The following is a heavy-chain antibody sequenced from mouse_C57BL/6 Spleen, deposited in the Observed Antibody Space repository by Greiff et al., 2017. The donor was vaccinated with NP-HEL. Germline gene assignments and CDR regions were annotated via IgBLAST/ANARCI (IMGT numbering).Heavy chain of an antibody. CDR3: TSYYYGSMDY. J-gene: IGHJ2*01. D-gene: IGHD1-1*01. CDR2: IRLKSDNYAT. V-gene: IGHV6-3*01. CDR1: GFTFSNYW. Sequence: EVQGVESGGGLVQPGGSMKLSCVASGFTFSNYWMNWVRQSPEKGLEWVAQIRLKSDNYATHYAESVKGRFTISRDDSKSSVYLQMNNLRAEDTGIYYCTSYYYGSMDYWGQGTTLTVSS.